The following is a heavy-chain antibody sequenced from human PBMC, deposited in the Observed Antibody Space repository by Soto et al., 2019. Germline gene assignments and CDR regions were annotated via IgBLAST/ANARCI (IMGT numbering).Heavy chain of an antibody. Sequence: ASVKVSCKASGYTFTSYAMHWVRPAPGQRLEWMGWINAGNGNTKYSQKFQGRVTITRDTSASTAYMELSSLRSEDTAVYYCARDGDFWSGYYNFDYWGQGTLVTVSS. CDR1: GYTFTSYA. D-gene: IGHD3-3*01. CDR3: ARDGDFWSGYYNFDY. J-gene: IGHJ4*02. V-gene: IGHV1-3*01. CDR2: INAGNGNT.